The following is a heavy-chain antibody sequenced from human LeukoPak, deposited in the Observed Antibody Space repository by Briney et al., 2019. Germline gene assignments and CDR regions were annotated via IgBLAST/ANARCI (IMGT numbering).Heavy chain of an antibody. J-gene: IGHJ4*02. CDR3: ASMYSSGWYDDY. V-gene: IGHV1-2*02. Sequence: ASVKGSFTASGYTFTGYYMHWVRQAPGQGLEWMGWINPNSGGTNYAQKFQGRVTMTRDTSISTAYMELSRLRSDDTAVYYCASMYSSGWYDDYWGQGTLVTVFS. D-gene: IGHD6-19*01. CDR2: INPNSGGT. CDR1: GYTFTGYY.